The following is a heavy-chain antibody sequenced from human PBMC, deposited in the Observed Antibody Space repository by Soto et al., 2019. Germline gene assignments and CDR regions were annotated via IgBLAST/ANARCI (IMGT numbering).Heavy chain of an antibody. CDR2: IIPIFGTA. CDR1: GGTFSSYA. Sequence: ASVKVSCKASGGTFSSYAISWVRQAPGQGLEWMGGIIPIFGTANYAQKFQGRVTITADKSTSIAYMELSSLRSEDTAVYYCARVSDTYYYGSGSYYPTSYGMDVWGQGTTVTVSS. J-gene: IGHJ6*02. V-gene: IGHV1-69*06. D-gene: IGHD3-10*01. CDR3: ARVSDTYYYGSGSYYPTSYGMDV.